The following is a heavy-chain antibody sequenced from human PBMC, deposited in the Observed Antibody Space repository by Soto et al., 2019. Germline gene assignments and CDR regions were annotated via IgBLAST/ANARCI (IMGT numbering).Heavy chain of an antibody. Sequence: PSETLSLTCTVAGASVSSGGFSWSWIRQPPGKGLEWIGSISYSGSTTYYPSLRSRVTISVDTSKNQFSLRLNSVTAADTAIYFCARVTFLIVGSVFSTPFVFWGQGTLVTVSS. V-gene: IGHV4-61*08. CDR3: ARVTFLIVGSVFSTPFVF. J-gene: IGHJ4*02. D-gene: IGHD1-26*01. CDR1: GASVSSGGFS. CDR2: ISYSGST.